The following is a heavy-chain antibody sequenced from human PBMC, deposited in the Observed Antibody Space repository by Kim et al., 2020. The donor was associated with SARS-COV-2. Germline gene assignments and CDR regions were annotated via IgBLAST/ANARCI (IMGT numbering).Heavy chain of an antibody. D-gene: IGHD3-10*01. Sequence: GESLKISCQASGYSFTSYWVGWVRQVPGKGLECMGIIFLRDSTSSYSPSFQGQVTISADMSINTAHLQWSSLKASDSALYFCITYTHGLNHIDYWGQGTL. CDR2: IFLRDSTS. J-gene: IGHJ4*02. CDR3: ITYTHGLNHIDY. CDR1: GYSFTSYW. V-gene: IGHV5-51*01.